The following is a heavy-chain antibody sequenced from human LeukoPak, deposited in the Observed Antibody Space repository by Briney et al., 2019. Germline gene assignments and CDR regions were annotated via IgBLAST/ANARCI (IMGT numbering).Heavy chain of an antibody. Sequence: GGSLRLSCAASGFTFSSYSMNWVRQAPGKGLEWVSSISSSSYIYYADSVKGRFTISRDNAKNSLYLQMNSLRAEDTAVYYCARDLCSGGSCYSVGMDVWGQGTTVTVSS. CDR3: ARDLCSGGSCYSVGMDV. J-gene: IGHJ6*02. D-gene: IGHD2-15*01. CDR1: GFTFSSYS. V-gene: IGHV3-21*01. CDR2: ISSSSYI.